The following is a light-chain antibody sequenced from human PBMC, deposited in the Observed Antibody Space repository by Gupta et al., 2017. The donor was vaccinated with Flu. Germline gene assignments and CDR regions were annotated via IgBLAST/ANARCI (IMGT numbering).Light chain of an antibody. CDR2: EVT. Sequence: QSALTQPASVSGSPGQSITISCTGTSSDVGGYNYVSWYQQHPGKAPKLMIYEVTDRPAGVSNRFSGSKSGNTASMTISGPQDEDEADYFCASYTTTSTWVFGGGTKLTVL. V-gene: IGLV2-14*01. CDR3: ASYTTTSTWV. J-gene: IGLJ3*02. CDR1: SSDVGGYNY.